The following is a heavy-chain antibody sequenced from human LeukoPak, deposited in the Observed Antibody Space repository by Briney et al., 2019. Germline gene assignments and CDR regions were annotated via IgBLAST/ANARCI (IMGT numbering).Heavy chain of an antibody. V-gene: IGHV3-9*01. CDR2: ISWNSGSM. D-gene: IGHD6-13*01. CDR3: AKGSYSISWYSIGMDV. Sequence: GGSLRLSCAASGFTFDDYDMHWVRQAPGKGLEWVSGISWNSGSMGYADSVKGRFTISRDNAKNSLYLQMNSLRAEDTALYYCAKGSYSISWYSIGMDVWGQSPTVTVPS. J-gene: IGHJ6*02. CDR1: GFTFDDYD.